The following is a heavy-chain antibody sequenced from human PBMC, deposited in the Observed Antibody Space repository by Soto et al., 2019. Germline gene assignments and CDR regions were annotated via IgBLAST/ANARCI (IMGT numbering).Heavy chain of an antibody. D-gene: IGHD3-10*01. CDR2: IYYSGRT. J-gene: IGHJ6*03. V-gene: IGHV4-59*01. CDR3: ARVGVVRVVIVPTLYYYYYMYV. CDR1: GCSISSYY. Sequence: QVHLQASGPGLVKPSESLSLTCTVSGCSISSYYCSWLRQPPVKGLEWIGYIYYSGRTNYHPSLKSRVTISGDTSKTQSSLKLSSVTAAYTSVYYCARVGVVRVVIVPTLYYYYYMYVWGKGTTVTVSS.